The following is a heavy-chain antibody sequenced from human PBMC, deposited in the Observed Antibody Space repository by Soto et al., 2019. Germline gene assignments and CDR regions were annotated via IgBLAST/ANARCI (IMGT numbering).Heavy chain of an antibody. J-gene: IGHJ5*02. CDR2: MNPNTGNT. D-gene: IGHD2-15*01. CDR1: GYTFTSSD. Sequence: QVQLVQSGAEVKKPGASVRVSCKASGYTFTSSDVYWVRQATGQGLELMGWMNPNTGNTGYAQKFQGRVTMTRNTSISTAYMELSSLRSEDTAVYYCARGSNHCSGGSCYSDWFDPCGQGTPVTVSS. V-gene: IGHV1-8*01. CDR3: ARGSNHCSGGSCYSDWFDP.